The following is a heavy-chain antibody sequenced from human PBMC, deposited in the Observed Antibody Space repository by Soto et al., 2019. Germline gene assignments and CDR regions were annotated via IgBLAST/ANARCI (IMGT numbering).Heavy chain of an antibody. Sequence: EVQLLESGGGLVQPGGSLRLSCAASGFTFSVFAMSWVRQAPGKGLEWVSTISGRGGNTYYADSVRGRFTISRDNSKNTLNLQMNSLRGEDTAIYYCAKGRGTGDYGVNAVDIWGQGTMVTVS. J-gene: IGHJ3*02. D-gene: IGHD7-27*01. CDR1: GFTFSVFA. CDR3: AKGRGTGDYGVNAVDI. CDR2: ISGRGGNT. V-gene: IGHV3-23*01.